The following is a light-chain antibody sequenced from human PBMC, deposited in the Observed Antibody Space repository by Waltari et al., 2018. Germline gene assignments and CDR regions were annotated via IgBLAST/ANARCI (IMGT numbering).Light chain of an antibody. CDR2: EVS. CDR3: SSYADSNNLV. Sequence: SALTQPPSASGSPRQTVTISPTATSSDIRCYNYVAWYQQHPGKAPKLLINEVSKRPSGVPDRFSGSKSGNTASLTVSGLQAEDEADYYCSSYADSNNLVFGGGTKLTVL. V-gene: IGLV2-8*01. J-gene: IGLJ2*01. CDR1: SSDIRCYNY.